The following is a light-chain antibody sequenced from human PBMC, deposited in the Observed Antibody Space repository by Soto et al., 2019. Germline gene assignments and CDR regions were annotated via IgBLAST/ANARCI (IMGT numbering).Light chain of an antibody. CDR2: GAS. J-gene: IGKJ1*01. CDR1: QSVSSSY. CDR3: QQYESSLRT. V-gene: IGKV3-20*01. Sequence: EIVLTQSPGTLSLSTGERATLSCRASQSVSSSYLAWYQQKPGQAPRLLIYGASSRATGIPDRFSGSGSGTDFTLTISRLEPEDFAVYYCQQYESSLRTFGQGTKVDIK.